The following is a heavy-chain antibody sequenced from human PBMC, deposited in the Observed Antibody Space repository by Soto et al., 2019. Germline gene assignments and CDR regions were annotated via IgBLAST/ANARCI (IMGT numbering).Heavy chain of an antibody. CDR1: GYTFTHYG. CDR3: ARVYGSGSYIAFDF. V-gene: IGHV1-18*01. CDR2: ISALNGNT. J-gene: IGHJ3*01. Sequence: QVQLVQSGAEVKKPGASVKVSCKASGYTFTHYGISWVRQAPGQGLAWMGWISALNGNTKYVDNFQDRVTMTTDTSRNTSYMEVRSLRSDDTAIYYCARVYGSGSYIAFDFWGQGTMVTVSS. D-gene: IGHD3-10*01.